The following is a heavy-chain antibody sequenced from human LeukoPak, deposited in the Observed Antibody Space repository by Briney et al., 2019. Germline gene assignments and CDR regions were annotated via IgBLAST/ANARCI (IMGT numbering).Heavy chain of an antibody. CDR3: SRDRADSSGYLTYDY. D-gene: IGHD3-22*01. CDR2: INWNGGST. CDR1: GFTFDDYG. Sequence: GGSLRLSCAASGFTFDDYGMSWVRQAPGKGLEWVSGINWNGGSTGYADSVKGRFTISRDNAKNSLYLQMNSLRAEDTALYYCSRDRADSSGYLTYDYWGQGTLVTVSS. V-gene: IGHV3-20*04. J-gene: IGHJ4*02.